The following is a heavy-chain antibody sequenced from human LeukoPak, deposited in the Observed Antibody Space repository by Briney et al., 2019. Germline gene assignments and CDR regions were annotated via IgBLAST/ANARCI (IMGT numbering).Heavy chain of an antibody. J-gene: IGHJ5*02. D-gene: IGHD6-19*01. CDR1: GGSISSYY. CDR3: ARAQIAVASTESLCWFDP. V-gene: IGHV4-4*07. CDR2: IYTSGST. Sequence: SETLSLTCTVSGGSISSYYWSWIRQPAGKGLEWIGRIYTSGSTNYNPSLKSRVTMSVDTSKNQFSLKLSSVTAADTAVYYCARAQIAVASTESLCWFDPWGQGTLVTVSS.